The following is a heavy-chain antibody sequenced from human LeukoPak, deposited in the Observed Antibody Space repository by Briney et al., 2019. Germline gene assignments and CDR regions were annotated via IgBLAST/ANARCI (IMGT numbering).Heavy chain of an antibody. Sequence: SETPSLTCTVSGGSISSGAYYWSCVRQHPGKGLDWIGYIGYTGDTYYNPSLRSRVTISVDTSKTQFSLRLSSVTAADTAVYYCARVAAATTNPRFDFWGQGTLVTVSS. CDR2: IGYTGDT. V-gene: IGHV4-31*03. J-gene: IGHJ4*02. CDR1: GGSISSGAYY. D-gene: IGHD1-1*01. CDR3: ARVAAATTNPRFDF.